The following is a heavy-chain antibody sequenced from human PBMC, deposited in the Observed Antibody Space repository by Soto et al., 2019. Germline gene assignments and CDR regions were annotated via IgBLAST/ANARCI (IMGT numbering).Heavy chain of an antibody. D-gene: IGHD3-22*01. V-gene: IGHV4-59*11. J-gene: IGHJ4*02. CDR2: VYYSGST. CDR1: GGSISSHY. CDR3: ARGSHKLHSYDSSGFYHYVDY. Sequence: PSETLSLTCTVSGGSISSHYWNWIRQSPGKGLEWIGYVYYSGSTNYNPSLKSRVTISVDTSKNRFSLKLSSVTAADTAVYYCARGSHKLHSYDSSGFYHYVDYWGQGSLVTVSS.